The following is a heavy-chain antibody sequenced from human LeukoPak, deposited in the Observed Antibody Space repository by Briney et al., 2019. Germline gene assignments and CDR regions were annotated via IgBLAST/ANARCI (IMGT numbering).Heavy chain of an antibody. CDR1: GFTFSSYA. Sequence: PGGSLRLSCAASGFTFSSYAMSWVRQAPGKGLEWVSAISGSGGSTYYADSVKGRFTISRDNSKNTLYLQMNSLRAEDTAVYYCAKDRISGSYSSECFQHWGQGTLVTVSS. CDR2: ISGSGGST. CDR3: AKDRISGSYSSECFQH. J-gene: IGHJ1*01. D-gene: IGHD1-26*01. V-gene: IGHV3-23*01.